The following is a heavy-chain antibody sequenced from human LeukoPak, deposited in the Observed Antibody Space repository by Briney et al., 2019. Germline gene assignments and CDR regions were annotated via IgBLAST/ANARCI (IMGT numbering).Heavy chain of an antibody. D-gene: IGHD3-9*01. CDR1: GGSISSYY. Sequence: SETLSLTCTVSGGSISSYYWSWIRQPPGKGLEWIGYIYYSGSTNYNPSLKSRVTISVDTSKNQFSLKLSSVTAADTAVYYCARDNTKETTYYDILTGNWFDPWGQGTLVTVSS. CDR2: IYYSGST. V-gene: IGHV4-59*01. CDR3: ARDNTKETTYYDILTGNWFDP. J-gene: IGHJ5*02.